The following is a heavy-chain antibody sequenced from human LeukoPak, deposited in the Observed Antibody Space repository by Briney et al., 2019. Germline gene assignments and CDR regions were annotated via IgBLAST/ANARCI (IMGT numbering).Heavy chain of an antibody. Sequence: GSLRLSCAVSGFTFISYAMSWVRQAPGKGLEWVSAISGSGGSTYYADSVKGRFTISRDNSKNTLYLQMNSLRAEDTAVYYCAKAGNGWYSYFDYWGQGTLVTVSS. V-gene: IGHV3-23*01. CDR1: GFTFISYA. D-gene: IGHD6-19*01. CDR3: AKAGNGWYSYFDY. CDR2: ISGSGGST. J-gene: IGHJ4*02.